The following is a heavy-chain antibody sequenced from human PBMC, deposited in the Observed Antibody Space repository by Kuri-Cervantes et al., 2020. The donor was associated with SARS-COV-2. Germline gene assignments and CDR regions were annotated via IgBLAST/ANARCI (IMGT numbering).Heavy chain of an antibody. V-gene: IGHV4-30-2*01. D-gene: IGHD5-24*01. CDR3: GKVSWLQLWHRYSDS. Sequence: SETLSLTCTVSGGSISSGGYSWSWIRQPPGKGLEWIGYIYHSGSTYYNPSLKSRVTISVDRSKNQFSLKLTSATAADTAVYYCGKVSWLQLWHRYSDSWGQGTLVTVSS. CDR2: IYHSGST. CDR1: GGSISSGGYS. J-gene: IGHJ4*02.